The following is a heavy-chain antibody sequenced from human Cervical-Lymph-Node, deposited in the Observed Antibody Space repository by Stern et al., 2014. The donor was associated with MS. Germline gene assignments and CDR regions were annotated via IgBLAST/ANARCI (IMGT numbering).Heavy chain of an antibody. V-gene: IGHV7-4-1*02. CDR2: INTNTGNP. CDR1: GYTFTSYA. CDR3: ATGGYYYDSSGYYHRAY. Sequence: VQLVQSGSELKKPGASVKVSCKASGYTFTSYAMNLVRQAPGQGLEWMGWINTNTGNPTYAQGFTGRFVFSLDTSVSTAYLQISSLKAEDTAVYYCATGGYYYDSSGYYHRAYWGQGTLVTVSS. J-gene: IGHJ4*02. D-gene: IGHD3-22*01.